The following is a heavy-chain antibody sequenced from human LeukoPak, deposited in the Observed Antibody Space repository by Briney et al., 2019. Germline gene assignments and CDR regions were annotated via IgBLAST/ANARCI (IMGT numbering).Heavy chain of an antibody. J-gene: IGHJ4*02. CDR2: ISSSSTTI. CDR1: GFTFSSYE. V-gene: IGHV3-48*03. D-gene: IGHD3-22*01. Sequence: GGSLRLSCAASGFTFSSYEMNWVRQAPGKGLEWISYISSSSTTIHYADSVKGRFTISRDNAENSLYLQMNSLRAEDTAVYYCARDNYDSSGPYYFDYWGQGTLVTVSS. CDR3: ARDNYDSSGPYYFDY.